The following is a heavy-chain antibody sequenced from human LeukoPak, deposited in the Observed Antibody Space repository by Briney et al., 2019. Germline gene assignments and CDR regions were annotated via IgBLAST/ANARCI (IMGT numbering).Heavy chain of an antibody. CDR2: INIDGSTT. CDR1: GLTFTKYW. J-gene: IGHJ4*02. Sequence: GGSLRLSCRVSGLTFTKYWMHWVRQAPGKGLVWVSRINIDGSTTDYEDSVQGRFIISRDDAKNTLYLQMNSLRAEDTAVYYCTIFQGAGYRGQGTPVTVSS. D-gene: IGHD1-26*01. CDR3: TIFQGAGY. V-gene: IGHV3-74*01.